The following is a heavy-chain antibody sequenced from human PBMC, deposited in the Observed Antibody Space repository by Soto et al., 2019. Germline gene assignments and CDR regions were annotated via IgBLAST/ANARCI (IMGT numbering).Heavy chain of an antibody. V-gene: IGHV1-69*04. D-gene: IGHD5-18*01. J-gene: IGHJ5*02. CDR3: ARDPAPIQLWLRSGWFDP. Sequence: GASVKVSCKASGGTFSSYTISWVRQAPGQGLEWMGRIIPILGIANYAQKFQGRVTITADKSTSTAYMELSSLRSEDTAVYYFARDPAPIQLWLRSGWFDPWGQGTLVTVSS. CDR2: IIPILGIA. CDR1: GGTFSSYT.